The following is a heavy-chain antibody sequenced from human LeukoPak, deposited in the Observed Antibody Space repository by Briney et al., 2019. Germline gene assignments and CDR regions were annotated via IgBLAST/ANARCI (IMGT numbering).Heavy chain of an antibody. D-gene: IGHD5-24*01. CDR2: IIPIFGTA. CDR1: GGTFSSYA. Sequence: ASVKVSCKASGGTFSSYAISWVRQAPGQGLEWMGGIIPIFGTANYAQKFQGRVTITADESTSTVYMELSSLRSEDTAVYYCAKDRDGYNYGAFDIWGQGTMVTVSS. J-gene: IGHJ3*02. V-gene: IGHV1-69*01. CDR3: AKDRDGYNYGAFDI.